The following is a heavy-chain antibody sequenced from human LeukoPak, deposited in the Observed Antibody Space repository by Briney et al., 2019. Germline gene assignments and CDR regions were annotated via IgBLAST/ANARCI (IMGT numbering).Heavy chain of an antibody. J-gene: IGHJ4*02. CDR2: IYYSGST. D-gene: IGHD6-13*01. Sequence: SETLSLTCTVSGGSISSSSYYWGWIRQPPGKGLEWIGSIYYSGSTYYNPSLKSRVTISVDTSKNQFSLKLSSLTAADTAVYYCARRLGQQLVRRSYFDYWGQGTLVTVSS. V-gene: IGHV4-39*07. CDR3: ARRLGQQLVRRSYFDY. CDR1: GGSISSSSYY.